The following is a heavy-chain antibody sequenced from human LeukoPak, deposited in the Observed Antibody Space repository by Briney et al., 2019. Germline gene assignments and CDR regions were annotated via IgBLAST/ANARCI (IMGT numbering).Heavy chain of an antibody. Sequence: GASLRLSCAASGFTFSSYAMSWVRQAPGKGLEWVSVISGSGGSTYYADSVKGRFTISRDNSKNTLYLQMNSLRAEDTAVYYCAKGTGPAGSPSYGMAVWGQGTTATVSS. CDR2: ISGSGGST. CDR1: GFTFSSYA. CDR3: AKGTGPAGSPSYGMAV. V-gene: IGHV3-23*01. D-gene: IGHD1-14*01. J-gene: IGHJ6*02.